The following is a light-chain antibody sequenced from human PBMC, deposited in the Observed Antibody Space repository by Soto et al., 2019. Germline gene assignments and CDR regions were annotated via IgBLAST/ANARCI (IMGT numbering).Light chain of an antibody. Sequence: QAVVTQEPSLTVSPGGTVTLTCGSSTGAVTSGHYPYWFQQKPGQAPRTLIYNTNTKHSWTPARFSGSLLGGKAALTLSGAQPEDEAEYYCLLSYNAAGEVFGGGTKLTVL. CDR1: TGAVTSGHY. J-gene: IGLJ2*01. CDR3: LLSYNAAGEV. CDR2: NTN. V-gene: IGLV7-46*01.